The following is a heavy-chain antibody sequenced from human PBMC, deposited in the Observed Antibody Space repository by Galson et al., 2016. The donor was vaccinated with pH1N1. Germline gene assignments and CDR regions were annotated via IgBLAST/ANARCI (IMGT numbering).Heavy chain of an antibody. CDR3: GRNPAFVGGAIDI. Sequence: PALVKPTQTLTLTCTFSGFSLSTSGMRVSWIRQPPGKALEWLARIEWDDDKFYSTSLKTRLSISKDTSKNQVVLTMTNMDPEDTATYYCGRNPAFVGGAIDIWGRGTLVTASS. CDR1: GFSLSTSGMR. D-gene: IGHD2-15*01. J-gene: IGHJ3*02. V-gene: IGHV2-70*04. CDR2: IEWDDDK.